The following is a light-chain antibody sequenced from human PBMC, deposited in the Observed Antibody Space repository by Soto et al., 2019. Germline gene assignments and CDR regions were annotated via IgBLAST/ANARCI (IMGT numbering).Light chain of an antibody. CDR2: SNN. J-gene: IGLJ2*01. CDR1: NSNIESNT. Sequence: QSVLTQPPSASGTPGQRVSISCSGSNSNIESNTVNWYQQLPGTDPKLLIYSNNQRPSGVPDRLSGSKSGTSASLAISGLQSEDEDDYYCAAWEDSLNGHVVFGGGTKLTVL. V-gene: IGLV1-44*01. CDR3: AAWEDSLNGHVV.